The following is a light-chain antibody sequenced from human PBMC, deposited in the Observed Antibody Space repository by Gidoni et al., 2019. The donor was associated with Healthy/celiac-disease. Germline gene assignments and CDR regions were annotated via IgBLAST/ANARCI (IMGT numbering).Light chain of an antibody. Sequence: QSALTQPASVSGSPGQPIPISCTGTSSDVGGYNFVSWYQQHPGKAPKLMIDDVSNRPSGVSNRFSGSKSGNTASLTISGLQAEDEADYYCSSYTSSSTAYVVFGGGTKLTVL. V-gene: IGLV2-14*01. CDR3: SSYTSSSTAYVV. CDR1: SSDVGGYNF. J-gene: IGLJ2*01. CDR2: DVS.